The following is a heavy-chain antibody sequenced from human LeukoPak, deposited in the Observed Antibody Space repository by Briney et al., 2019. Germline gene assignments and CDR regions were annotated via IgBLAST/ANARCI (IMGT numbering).Heavy chain of an antibody. CDR2: IFWNDDK. Sequence: TLSLTCTVSGGSISSYYWSWIRQPPGKALEWLALIFWNDDKRYSPSLRSRLTITKDTSKNQVVLTMTDMDPVDTATYYCAHTDFGVVIYYFDYWGQGTLVTVSS. CDR3: AHTDFGVVIYYFDY. D-gene: IGHD3-3*01. V-gene: IGHV2-5*01. CDR1: GGSISSYYW. J-gene: IGHJ4*02.